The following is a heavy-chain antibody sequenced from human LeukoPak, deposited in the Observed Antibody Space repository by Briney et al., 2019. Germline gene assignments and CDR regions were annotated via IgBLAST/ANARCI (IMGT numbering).Heavy chain of an antibody. CDR3: ARHGWHAWYFDL. J-gene: IGHJ2*01. D-gene: IGHD6-19*01. Sequence: PSETLSLTCVVYGESFSGYSWSWIRQPPGKGLEWIGEIDQRRNTNYNPSLKSRVTISIDTSKNQFSLKLSSVTAADTAVYYCARHGWHAWYFDLWGRGTLVTVSS. CDR1: GESFSGYS. CDR2: IDQRRNT. V-gene: IGHV4-34*01.